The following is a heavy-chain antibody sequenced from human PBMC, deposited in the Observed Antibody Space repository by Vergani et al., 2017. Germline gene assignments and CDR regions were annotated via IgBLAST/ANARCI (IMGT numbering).Heavy chain of an antibody. D-gene: IGHD1-1*01. CDR3: VRTEYFTGIACNTRFDS. Sequence: EVQLVESGGGSVQSGGSQRLSCVASGFSFNTYWMHWVRQVPGKGLMWVARIDEYGNRATYGDFETGRFTISRDNAKNTVFLQMNNLRADDAGVYYCVRTEYFTGIACNTRFDSWGQGALVTVSS. CDR1: GFSFNTYW. J-gene: IGHJ5*01. V-gene: IGHV3-74*03. CDR2: IDEYGNRA.